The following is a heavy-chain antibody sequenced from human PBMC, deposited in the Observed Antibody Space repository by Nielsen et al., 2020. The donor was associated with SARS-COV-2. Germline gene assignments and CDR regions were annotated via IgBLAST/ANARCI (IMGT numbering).Heavy chain of an antibody. D-gene: IGHD3-3*01. Sequence: ASVKVSCKASGYTFTSYDINWVRQATGQGLEWMGWMNPNSGNTGYAQKFQGRVTMTRNTSISTAYMELSSLRSEDTAVYYCAIRFLEWLLSGMDVWGQGTTVTASS. CDR2: MNPNSGNT. J-gene: IGHJ6*02. CDR3: AIRFLEWLLSGMDV. V-gene: IGHV1-8*01. CDR1: GYTFTSYD.